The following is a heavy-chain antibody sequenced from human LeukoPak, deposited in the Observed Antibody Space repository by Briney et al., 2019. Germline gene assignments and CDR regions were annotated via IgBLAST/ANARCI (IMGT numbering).Heavy chain of an antibody. J-gene: IGHJ3*02. CDR1: GDSISRNNDA. Sequence: SPTLSLTCVISGDSISRNNDAWTWISQSPAKGLEWLGSTNYRSRRIYDSAVSVKGRITINLDTSKNQLSLEMNSVIPEGTAVYYCARDLVVAGCGNAFYIWGQGTMVTVSS. V-gene: IGHV6-1*01. CDR3: ARDLVVAGCGNAFYI. CDR2: TNYRSRRIY. D-gene: IGHD2-15*01.